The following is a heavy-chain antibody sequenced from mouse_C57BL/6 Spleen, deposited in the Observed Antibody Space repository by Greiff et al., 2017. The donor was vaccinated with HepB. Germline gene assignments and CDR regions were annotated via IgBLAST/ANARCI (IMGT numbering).Heavy chain of an antibody. V-gene: IGHV5-9*01. CDR1: GFTFSSYT. J-gene: IGHJ3*01. CDR3: AGRSGWFAY. D-gene: IGHD3-2*02. CDR2: ISGGGGNT. Sequence: EVMLVESGGGLVKPGGSLKLSCAASGFTFSSYTMSWVRQTPEKRLEWVATISGGGGNTYYPDSVKGRFTISRDNAKNTLYLQMSSLRSEDTALYYCAGRSGWFAYWGQGTLVTVSA.